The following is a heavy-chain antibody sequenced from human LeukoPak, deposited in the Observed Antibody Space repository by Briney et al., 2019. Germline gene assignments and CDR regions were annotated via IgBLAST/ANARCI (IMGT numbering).Heavy chain of an antibody. CDR1: GFTFSSYS. Sequence: GGSLRLSCAASGFTFSSYSMNWVRQAPGKGLEWLSSISSSSSYIYYADSVRGRFTISRDNAKDSLYLQMNSLRADDTAVYFCATIPSTELNAYWGQGTLVTVSA. V-gene: IGHV3-21*01. CDR2: ISSSSSYI. CDR3: ATIPSTELNAY. J-gene: IGHJ4*02. D-gene: IGHD2-21*01.